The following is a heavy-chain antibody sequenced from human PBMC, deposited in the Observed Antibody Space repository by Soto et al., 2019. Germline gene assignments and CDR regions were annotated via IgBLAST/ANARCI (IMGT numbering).Heavy chain of an antibody. CDR2: ISAYNGNT. D-gene: IGHD3-10*01. CDR3: ARDYNSLWFGELANRPPFDY. V-gene: IGHV1-18*01. CDR1: GYTFTSYG. J-gene: IGHJ4*02. Sequence: ASVKVSCKASGYTFTSYGISWVRQAPGQGLEWMGWISAYNGNTNYAQKLQGRVTMTTDTSTSTAYMELRSLRSDDTAVYYCARDYNSLWFGELANRPPFDYWGQGTLVTVS.